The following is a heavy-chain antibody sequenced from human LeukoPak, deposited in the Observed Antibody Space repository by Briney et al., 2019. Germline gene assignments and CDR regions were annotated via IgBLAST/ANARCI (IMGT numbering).Heavy chain of an antibody. CDR2: TYYRSKWSN. D-gene: IGHD2-8*02. V-gene: IGHV6-1*01. J-gene: IGHJ4*02. CDR1: GDSVSSNTGT. CDR3: VRVTGGVFDY. Sequence: SQTLSLTCAICGDSVSSNTGTWNWIRQSPSRGLEWLGRTYYRSKWSNDYAVSVTSRIIINPDTSKNQFSLPLDSVTPEDTAVYYCVRVTGGVFDYWGPGTLVTVSS.